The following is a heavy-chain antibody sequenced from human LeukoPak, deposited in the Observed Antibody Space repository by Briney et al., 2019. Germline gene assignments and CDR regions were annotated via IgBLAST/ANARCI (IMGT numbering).Heavy chain of an antibody. J-gene: IGHJ3*02. CDR1: GFTFSSKY. CDR2: ISTSSNYK. D-gene: IGHD4-17*01. CDR3: ARAYGDYVRDSHFDI. Sequence: PGGSLRLSCAASGFTFSSKYMNWVRQAPGKGLEWVSCISTSSNYKFYADSVKGRFTISRDNAKNSLYLQMDSLRAEDMAVYYCARAYGDYVRDSHFDIWGQGTMVTVSS. V-gene: IGHV3-21*01.